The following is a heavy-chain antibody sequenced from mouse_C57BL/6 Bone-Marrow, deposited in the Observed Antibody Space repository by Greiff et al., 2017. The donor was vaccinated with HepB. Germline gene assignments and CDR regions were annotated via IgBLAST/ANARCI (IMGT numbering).Heavy chain of an antibody. V-gene: IGHV5-9*01. Sequence: EVMLVESGGGLVKPGGSLKLSCAASGFTFSSYTMSWVRQTPEKRLEWVATISGGGGNTYYPDSVKGRFTISRDNAKNTLYLQMSSLRSEDTALYYCASDYYGSSYAWFAYWGQGTLVTVSA. CDR3: ASDYYGSSYAWFAY. D-gene: IGHD1-1*01. CDR2: ISGGGGNT. CDR1: GFTFSSYT. J-gene: IGHJ3*01.